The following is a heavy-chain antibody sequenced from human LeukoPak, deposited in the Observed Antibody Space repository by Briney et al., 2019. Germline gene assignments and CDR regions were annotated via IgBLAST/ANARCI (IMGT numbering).Heavy chain of an antibody. V-gene: IGHV4-39*01. CDR1: GGSISSSSYY. CDR3: ARLGTGTNCFDY. Sequence: SETLSLTCIVSGGSISSSSYYWGWIRQPPGKGLEWIGSIYYSGSTYYNPSLKSRVTISVDTSKNQFSLKLSSVTAADTAVYYCARLGTGTNCFDYWGQGTLATVSS. D-gene: IGHD1/OR15-1a*01. J-gene: IGHJ4*02. CDR2: IYYSGST.